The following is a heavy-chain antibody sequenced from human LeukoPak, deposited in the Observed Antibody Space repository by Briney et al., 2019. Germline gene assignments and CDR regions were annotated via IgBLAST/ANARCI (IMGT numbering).Heavy chain of an antibody. J-gene: IGHJ4*02. D-gene: IGHD6-6*01. CDR1: GFIFSRHS. CDR2: ISSGSSTK. Sequence: PGGSLRLSCAASGFIFSRHSMNWDRQAPGKRREPDSYISSGSSTKFYAGSVKGRFTIYRDNAKNSLYLQMNSLRAEDTAVYYCARSGFEYSSSEFDYWGQGTLVTVSS. V-gene: IGHV3-48*04. CDR3: ARSGFEYSSSEFDY.